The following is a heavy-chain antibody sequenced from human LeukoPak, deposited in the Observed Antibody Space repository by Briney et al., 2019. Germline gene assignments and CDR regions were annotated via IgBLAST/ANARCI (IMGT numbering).Heavy chain of an antibody. CDR3: ARGLSYYDILTGYYKPYDY. D-gene: IGHD3-9*01. CDR2: ISSSSSYI. V-gene: IGHV3-21*01. J-gene: IGHJ4*02. CDR1: GFTFSSYS. Sequence: GGSLRLSCAAPGFTFSSYSMNWVRQAPGKGLEWVSSISSSSSYIYYADSVKGRFTISRDNAKNSLYLQMNSLRAEDTAVYYCARGLSYYDILTGYYKPYDYWGQGALVTVSS.